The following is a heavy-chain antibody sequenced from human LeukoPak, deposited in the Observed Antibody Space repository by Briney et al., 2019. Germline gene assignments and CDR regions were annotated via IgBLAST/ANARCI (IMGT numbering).Heavy chain of an antibody. D-gene: IGHD6-19*01. Sequence: SVKVSCKASGGTFISYAISWVRQAPGQGLEWMGRIIPILGIANYAQKFQGRVTITADKSTSTAYMELSSLRSEDTAVYYCARDRWSSGWYDVYYYYSMDVWGQGTTVTVSS. J-gene: IGHJ6*02. V-gene: IGHV1-69*04. CDR1: GGTFISYA. CDR2: IIPILGIA. CDR3: ARDRWSSGWYDVYYYYSMDV.